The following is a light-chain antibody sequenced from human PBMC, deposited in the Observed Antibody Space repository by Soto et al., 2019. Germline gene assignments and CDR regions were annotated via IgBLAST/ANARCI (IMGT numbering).Light chain of an antibody. CDR3: QQYGSSPPLYA. CDR1: QSVGSKF. CDR2: GAS. V-gene: IGKV3-20*01. J-gene: IGKJ2*01. Sequence: ESVLTQSPGSLSLSPGERATLSCRASQSVGSKFLAWYQQKPGQAPRLLIYGASSRATGIPDRFSGGGSGTDCTLTISRLEPEDFAVYYCQQYGSSPPLYAFGQGTKLEIK.